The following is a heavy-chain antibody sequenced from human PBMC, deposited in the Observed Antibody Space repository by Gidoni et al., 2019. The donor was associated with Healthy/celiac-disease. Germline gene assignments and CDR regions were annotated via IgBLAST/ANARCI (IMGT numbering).Heavy chain of an antibody. V-gene: IGHV4-59*01. CDR1: GGSISSYY. Sequence: QVPLQESGPGLVKPSETLSLTCTVSGGSISSYYWSWIRQPPGKGLEWIGYIYYSGSTNYNPSLKSRVTISVDTSKNQFSLKLSSVTAADTAVYYCAREIAAAENWFDPWGQGTLVTVSS. J-gene: IGHJ5*02. CDR2: IYYSGST. D-gene: IGHD6-13*01. CDR3: AREIAAAENWFDP.